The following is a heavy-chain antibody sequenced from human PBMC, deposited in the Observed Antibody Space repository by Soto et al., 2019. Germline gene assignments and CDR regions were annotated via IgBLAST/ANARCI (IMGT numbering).Heavy chain of an antibody. CDR3: ARQGDSRILRDTFDI. V-gene: IGHV1-18*01. CDR2: ISAYNGNT. J-gene: IGHJ3*02. Sequence: ASVKVSCKASGYTFTSYGISWVRQAPGQGLEWMGWISAYNGNTNYAQKLQGRVTMTTDTSTSTAYMELRSLTSEDTGVYYCARQGDSRILRDTFDIWGQGTLVTVSS. D-gene: IGHD2-8*01. CDR1: GYTFTSYG.